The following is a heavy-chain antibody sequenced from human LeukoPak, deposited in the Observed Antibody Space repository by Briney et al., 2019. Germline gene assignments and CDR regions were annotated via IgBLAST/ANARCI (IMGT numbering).Heavy chain of an antibody. CDR1: QFTFNSYA. V-gene: IGHV3-30-3*01. Sequence: GGSLRLSCVGSQFTFNSYALHWVRQAPGKGLEWVAVISYDGIHKYYADSVKGRFTISRDNSRNTLYPQMDSLRGEDTAVYYCGRGPLYNYHILTGYDYWGQGTLVTVSS. D-gene: IGHD3-9*01. J-gene: IGHJ4*02. CDR3: GRGPLYNYHILTGYDY. CDR2: ISYDGIHK.